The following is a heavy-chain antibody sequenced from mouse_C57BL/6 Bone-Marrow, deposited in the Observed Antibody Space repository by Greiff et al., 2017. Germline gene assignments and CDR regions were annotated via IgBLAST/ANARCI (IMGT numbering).Heavy chain of an antibody. D-gene: IGHD3-3*01. J-gene: IGHJ1*03. CDR3: ARGGPGYFDV. CDR2: FHPYNDDT. V-gene: IGHV1-47*01. Sequence: QVQLQQSGAELVKPGASVKMSSKASGYTFTTYPIAWMKQNHGKSLEWIGNFHPYNDDTKYNEKFKGKAKLTVEKSSSTVYLEISPLTSDDAAVYYCARGGPGYFDVWGTGTTVTGSS. CDR1: GYTFTTYP.